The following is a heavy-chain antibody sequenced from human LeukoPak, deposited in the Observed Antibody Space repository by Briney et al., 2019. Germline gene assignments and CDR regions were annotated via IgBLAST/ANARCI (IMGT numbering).Heavy chain of an antibody. J-gene: IGHJ3*02. CDR1: GYTLTELS. CDR2: FDPEDGET. V-gene: IGHV1-24*01. Sequence: GASVKVSCKVSGYTLTELSMHWVRQAPGKGLEWMGGFDPEDGETIYAQKFQGRVTLTDDTSTDTAFMELRSLTSEDTAVYYCSTLVLTSPIGAPGTDIWGQGTLVTVSS. CDR3: STLVLTSPIGAPGTDI. D-gene: IGHD3-3*01.